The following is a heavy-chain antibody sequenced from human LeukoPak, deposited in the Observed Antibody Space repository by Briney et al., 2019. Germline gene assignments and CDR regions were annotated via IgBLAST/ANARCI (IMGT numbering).Heavy chain of an antibody. CDR3: VKDPRGGYAYDYFDS. V-gene: IGHV3-33*05. CDR1: GFRFGSNG. J-gene: IGHJ4*02. D-gene: IGHD5-18*01. Sequence: PGRSLRLSCAASGFRFGSNGMHWVRQTPDKGLEWVAAIAYDGSSKYYGDSVKGRFTISRDNPNNMVFLHMNSLRADDTALYYCVKDPRGGYAYDYFDSWGQGALVIVSS. CDR2: IAYDGSSK.